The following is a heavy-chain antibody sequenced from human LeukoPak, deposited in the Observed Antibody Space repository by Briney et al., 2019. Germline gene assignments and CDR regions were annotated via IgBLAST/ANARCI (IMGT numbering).Heavy chain of an antibody. CDR2: IFYGGNT. Sequence: SETLSLTCTVSGGSISSSYYYWGWIRQPPGKGLEWIGSIFYGGNTYYNPSLESRLTISVDTSKNQFSLKLSSVTAADTALYYCARHASPGSSGWYRTWFDPWGQGTLVTVSP. V-gene: IGHV4-39*01. J-gene: IGHJ5*02. CDR3: ARHASPGSSGWYRTWFDP. D-gene: IGHD6-19*01. CDR1: GGSISSSYYY.